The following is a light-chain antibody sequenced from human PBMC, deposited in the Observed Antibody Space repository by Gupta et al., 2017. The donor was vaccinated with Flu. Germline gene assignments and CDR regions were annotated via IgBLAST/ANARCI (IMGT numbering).Light chain of an antibody. J-gene: IGKJ1*01. CDR1: QNIDAW. V-gene: IGKV1-5*03. Sequence: PSTLSASLGARVTIPCWASQNIDAWLAWYQQRPGKAPSLLIYKASTLQSGVPSRFSGSGSGTEFTLAISSLQPDDLATYYCQQYNNYPWTFGHGTKV. CDR3: QQYNNYPWT. CDR2: KAS.